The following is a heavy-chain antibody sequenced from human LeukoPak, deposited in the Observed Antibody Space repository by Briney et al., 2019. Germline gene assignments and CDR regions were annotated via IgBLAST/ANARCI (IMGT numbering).Heavy chain of an antibody. J-gene: IGHJ3*02. CDR2: IYYSGGT. CDR3: ARHVTISGPYDASDI. D-gene: IGHD5-24*01. Sequence: SETLSLTCTVSGDSISSYYWSWIRQPPGKGLEWIGYIYYSGGTDYNPSLKSRVTISVDTSKNQFSLKLRSVTAADTAVYYCARHVTISGPYDASDIWGQGTMVTVAS. V-gene: IGHV4-59*08. CDR1: GDSISSYY.